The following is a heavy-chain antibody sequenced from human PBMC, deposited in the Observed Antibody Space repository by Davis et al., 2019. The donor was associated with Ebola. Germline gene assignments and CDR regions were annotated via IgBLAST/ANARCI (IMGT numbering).Heavy chain of an antibody. CDR3: ARDPRYSSSWYVDYYYGMDV. CDR1: GFPFEDYA. V-gene: IGHV3-20*04. CDR2: INWNGGST. Sequence: GGSLRLSCEASGFPFEDYAMTWVLQGPGKGLEWVSGINWNGGSTGYADSVKGRFTISRDNAKNSLYLQMNSLRDEDTAVYYCARDPRYSSSWYVDYYYGMDVWGKGTTVTVSS. D-gene: IGHD6-13*01. J-gene: IGHJ6*04.